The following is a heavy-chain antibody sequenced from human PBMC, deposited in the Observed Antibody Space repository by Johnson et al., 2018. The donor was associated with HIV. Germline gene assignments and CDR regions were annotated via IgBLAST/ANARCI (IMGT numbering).Heavy chain of an antibody. Sequence: VQLVESGGGVVQPGRSLRLSCAASGFTFSSYAIHWVRQAPGKGLEWVAVISYDGSNKYYADSVKGRFTISRDNSKNTLYLQMNSLRAEDTAVYYCARTGYSSSWYRNHDAFDIWGQGTMVTVSS. J-gene: IGHJ3*02. CDR1: GFTFSSYA. V-gene: IGHV3-30-3*01. CDR2: ISYDGSNK. D-gene: IGHD6-13*01. CDR3: ARTGYSSSWYRNHDAFDI.